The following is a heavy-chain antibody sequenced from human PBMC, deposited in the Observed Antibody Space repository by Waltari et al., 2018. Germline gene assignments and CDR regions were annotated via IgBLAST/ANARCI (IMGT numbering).Heavy chain of an antibody. CDR2: IIPIFGTA. V-gene: IGHV1-69*13. Sequence: QVQLVQSGAEVKKPGSSVKVSCKASGGTFSSYASSWVRQAPGQGLEWMGRIIPIFGTANYAQKVQGIVTITADKSPSTAYMELSSLRSEDTAVYFCASVVGATKPFDYWGQGTLVTVSS. J-gene: IGHJ4*02. CDR1: GGTFSSYA. CDR3: ASVVGATKPFDY. D-gene: IGHD1-26*01.